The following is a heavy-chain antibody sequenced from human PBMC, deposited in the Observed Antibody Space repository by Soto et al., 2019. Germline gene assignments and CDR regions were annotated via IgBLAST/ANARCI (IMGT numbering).Heavy chain of an antibody. J-gene: IGHJ5*02. CDR3: AREMGACSDSSCYPGPYDS. CDR1: GFTFTSYS. V-gene: IGHV3-48*02. Sequence: GGSLRLSCAASGFTFTSYSMNWVRQAPGQGLEWVSYITSKSTTIKYADSVKGRFTVSRDNAKNSLYLQLNSLRDEDTAVYYCAREMGACSDSSCYPGPYDSWGQGTLVTVSS. D-gene: IGHD3-16*01. CDR2: ITSKSTTI.